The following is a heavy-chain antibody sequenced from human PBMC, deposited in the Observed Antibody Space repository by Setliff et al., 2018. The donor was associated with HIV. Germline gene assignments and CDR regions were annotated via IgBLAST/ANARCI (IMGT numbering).Heavy chain of an antibody. CDR2: ISSSSSYI. CDR1: GFTFSSYS. CDR3: AREYSGSYFFDY. V-gene: IGHV3-21*01. Sequence: AGGSLRLSCAASGFTFSSYSMNWVRQAPGKGLEWVSSISSSSSYIYYADSVKGRFTISRDNAKNSLSLQVNSLRAEDTAVYYCAREYSGSYFFDYWGQGPLVTVSS. D-gene: IGHD1-26*01. J-gene: IGHJ4*02.